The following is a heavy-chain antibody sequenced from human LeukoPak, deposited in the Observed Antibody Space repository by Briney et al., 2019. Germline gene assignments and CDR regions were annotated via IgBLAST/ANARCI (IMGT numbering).Heavy chain of an antibody. CDR2: IYHSGST. CDR1: GYSISSGYY. V-gene: IGHV4-38-2*02. D-gene: IGHD2-2*01. J-gene: IGHJ6*03. CDR3: GGSTGNSYYYYYMDV. Sequence: SETLSLTCTVSGYSISSGYYWGWIRQPPGKGPEWIGSIYHSGSTYYNPSLKSRVTISVDTSKNQFSLKLSSVTAADTAVYYCGGSTGNSYYYYYMDVWGKETTVTVSS.